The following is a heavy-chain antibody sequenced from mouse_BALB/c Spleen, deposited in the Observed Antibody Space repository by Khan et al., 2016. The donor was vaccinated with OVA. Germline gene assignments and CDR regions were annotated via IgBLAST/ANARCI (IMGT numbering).Heavy chain of an antibody. Sequence: VQLQESGPGLVAPSQSLSITCTISGFSLTDYGIHWVRQPPGKGLEWLALMWGDGTTSYNSALKSRLTISHDNSKSQVFLKMNSHQNDDTAMYYCARQPYYHYNVMDYWGQGTTVTVSS. CDR3: ARQPYYHYNVMDY. CDR1: GFSLTDYG. V-gene: IGHV2-6-1*01. J-gene: IGHJ4*01. CDR2: MWGDGTT. D-gene: IGHD2-10*01.